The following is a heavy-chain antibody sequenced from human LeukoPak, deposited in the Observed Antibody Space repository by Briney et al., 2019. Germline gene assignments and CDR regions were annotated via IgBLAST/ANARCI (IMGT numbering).Heavy chain of an antibody. D-gene: IGHD6-19*01. CDR3: ARYATVAAHRDFDY. Sequence: QPGGSLRLSCAASGFTFSSYSMNWVRQAPGKGLERISYISSSSSTIYYADSVKGRFTISRDNAKNSLYLQMNSLRAEDTAVYYCARYATVAAHRDFDYWGQGTLVTVSS. CDR2: ISSSSSTI. CDR1: GFTFSSYS. V-gene: IGHV3-48*01. J-gene: IGHJ4*02.